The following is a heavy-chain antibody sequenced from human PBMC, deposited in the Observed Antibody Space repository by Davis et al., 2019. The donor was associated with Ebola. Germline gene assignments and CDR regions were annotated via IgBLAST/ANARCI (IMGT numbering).Heavy chain of an antibody. J-gene: IGHJ6*02. CDR2: INHSGST. CDR1: GGSFSGYY. Sequence: MPSETLSLTCAVYGGSFSGYYWSWIRQPPGKALEWIGEINHSGSTNYNPSLKSRVTISVDTSKNQFSLKLSSVTAADTAVYYCARGHPELLYLDYYYGMDVWGQGTTVTVSS. V-gene: IGHV4-34*01. D-gene: IGHD2-2*02. CDR3: ARGHPELLYLDYYYGMDV.